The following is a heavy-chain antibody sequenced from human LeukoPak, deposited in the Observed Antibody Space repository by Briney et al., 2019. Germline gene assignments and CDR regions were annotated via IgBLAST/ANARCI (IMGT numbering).Heavy chain of an antibody. CDR2: IYTSGNT. Sequence: SETLSLTCTVSGGSVSSYYWSWIRQAAGKGLEWIGRIYTSGNTNYNPSLKSRVTIPVDKSKNQFSLKLISVTAADTGMYYCAVDNRDYWGQGTLVTVSS. CDR1: GGSVSSYY. D-gene: IGHD2-2*01. CDR3: AVDNRDY. J-gene: IGHJ4*02. V-gene: IGHV4-4*07.